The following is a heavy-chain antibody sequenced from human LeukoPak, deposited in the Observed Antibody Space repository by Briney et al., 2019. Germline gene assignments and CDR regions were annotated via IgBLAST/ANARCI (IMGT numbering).Heavy chain of an antibody. D-gene: IGHD3-9*01. CDR2: ISGSGGST. CDR3: AKALRYFDWLSLDP. J-gene: IGHJ5*02. V-gene: IGHV3-23*01. Sequence: GGSLRLSCAASGFTFSSYSMNWVRQAPGKGLEWVSAISGSGGSTYYADSVKGRFTISRDNSKNTLYMQMNSLRAEDTAVYYCAKALRYFDWLSLDPWGQGTLVTVSS. CDR1: GFTFSSYS.